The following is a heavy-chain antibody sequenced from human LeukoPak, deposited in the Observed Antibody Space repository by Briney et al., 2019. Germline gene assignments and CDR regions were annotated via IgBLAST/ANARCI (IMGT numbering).Heavy chain of an antibody. D-gene: IGHD2-2*01. V-gene: IGHV6-1*01. CDR2: TYYRSTWYN. J-gene: IGHJ5*02. CDR1: GDSVSSNSVT. Sequence: LSLTCAISGDSVSSNSVTWNWIRQSPSRGLEWLGRTYYRSTWYNDYAVSVRGRITVNPDTSKNQFSLHLNSVTPEDTAVYYCARRLTQYDCFDPWGQGILVTVSS. CDR3: ARRLTQYDCFDP.